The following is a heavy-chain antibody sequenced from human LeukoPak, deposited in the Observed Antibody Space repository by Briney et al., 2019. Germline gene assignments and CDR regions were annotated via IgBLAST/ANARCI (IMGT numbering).Heavy chain of an antibody. D-gene: IGHD3-3*01. J-gene: IGHJ6*03. CDR1: GGSISSSSYY. Sequence: SETLSLTCTVSGGSISSSSYYWGWIRQPPRKGLEWIGSIYYSGSTYYNPSLKSRVTISVDTSKNQFSLKLSSVTAADTAVYYCARIQAPYYDFWSGYYENYMDVWGKGTTVTVSS. CDR3: ARIQAPYYDFWSGYYENYMDV. V-gene: IGHV4-39*01. CDR2: IYYSGST.